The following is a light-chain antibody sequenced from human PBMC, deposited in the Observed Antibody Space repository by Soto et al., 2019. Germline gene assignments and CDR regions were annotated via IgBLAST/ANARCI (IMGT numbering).Light chain of an antibody. Sequence: QSVLTQPPSASGTDVQRVTISCSGGSSNIGTNAVNWYQQLPGTAPKLLIYNNNQRPSGVPDRFSGSKSGTSASLAISGLQSEDEADYYCAAWDDSLNGYVFGTGTKVTVL. CDR1: SSNIGTNA. CDR3: AAWDDSLNGYV. J-gene: IGLJ1*01. V-gene: IGLV1-44*01. CDR2: NNN.